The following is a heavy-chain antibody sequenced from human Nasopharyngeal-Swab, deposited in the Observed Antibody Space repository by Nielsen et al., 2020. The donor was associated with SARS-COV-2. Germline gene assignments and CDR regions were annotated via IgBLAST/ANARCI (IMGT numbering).Heavy chain of an antibody. V-gene: IGHV3-11*01. CDR1: GFTFSDYY. J-gene: IGHJ4*02. Sequence: GESLKISYAASGFTFSDYYMSWIRQAPGKGLEWVSYISSSGSTIYYADSVKGRFTISRDNAKNSLYLQMNSLRAEDTAVYYCAREAPAWDCGGDCYPFWGQGTLVTVSS. CDR2: ISSSGSTI. CDR3: AREAPAWDCGGDCYPF. D-gene: IGHD2-21*02.